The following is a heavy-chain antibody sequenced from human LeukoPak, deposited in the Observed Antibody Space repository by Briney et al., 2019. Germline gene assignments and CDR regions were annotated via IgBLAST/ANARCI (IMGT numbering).Heavy chain of an antibody. CDR1: GFTFDDYA. D-gene: IGHD1-14*01. J-gene: IGHJ4*02. V-gene: IGHV3-9*01. CDR3: AAGPDFDS. CDR2: ISWNSGSI. Sequence: GGSLRLSCAASGFTFDDYAMHWVRQAPGKGLEWVSGISWNSGSIGYADSVKGRFTISRDNAKNSLYLQMNSLRAEDTALYYCAAGPDFDSWGQGTLVTVSS.